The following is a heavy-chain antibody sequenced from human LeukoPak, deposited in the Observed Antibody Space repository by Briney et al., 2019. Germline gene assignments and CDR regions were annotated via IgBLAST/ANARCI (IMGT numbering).Heavy chain of an antibody. J-gene: IGHJ5*02. Sequence: ASVKVSCKVSGYTLTELSMHWVRQAPGKGLEWMGGFDPEDGETTYAQKFQGRVTMTEHTSTDTAYMELSSLRSEDTAVYYCASGLYYDFWTDLQTWGQGTLVTVSS. CDR2: FDPEDGET. D-gene: IGHD3-3*01. V-gene: IGHV1-24*01. CDR1: GYTLTELS. CDR3: ASGLYYDFWTDLQT.